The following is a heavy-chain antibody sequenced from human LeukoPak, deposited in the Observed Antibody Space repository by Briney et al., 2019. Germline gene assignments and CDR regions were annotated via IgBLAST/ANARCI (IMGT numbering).Heavy chain of an antibody. J-gene: IGHJ6*02. D-gene: IGHD6-13*01. CDR2: IYYSGST. V-gene: IGHV4-59*08. Sequence: PSETLSLTCTVSGGSISSYYWSWIRQPPGKGLEWIGYIYYSGSTNYNPSLKSRVTISVDTSKNQFSLKLSSVTAADTAVYYCARHAGYSSSWYGYYYYGMDVWGQGTTVTVSS. CDR1: GGSISSYY. CDR3: ARHAGYSSSWYGYYYYGMDV.